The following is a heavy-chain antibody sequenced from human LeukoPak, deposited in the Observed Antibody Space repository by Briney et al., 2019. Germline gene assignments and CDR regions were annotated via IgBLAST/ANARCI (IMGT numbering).Heavy chain of an antibody. CDR3: ATKQWLAPPPDS. CDR1: GFTFSKYW. D-gene: IGHD6-19*01. V-gene: IGHV3-74*01. Sequence: GGSLRLSCAASGFTFSKYWMLWVRQAPGKGLESVSRINTEGAVTTYADSVKGRFTVSRDNADNTMFLQMNSVRDEDTAVYYCATKQWLAPPPDSWGQGTPVTVSS. J-gene: IGHJ4*02. CDR2: INTEGAVT.